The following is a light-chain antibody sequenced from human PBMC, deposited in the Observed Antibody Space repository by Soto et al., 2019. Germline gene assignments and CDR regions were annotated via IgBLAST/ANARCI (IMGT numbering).Light chain of an antibody. CDR1: QSISSW. Sequence: DIHLTHSPFTLSASVGDRVTISCRASQSISSWLAWYQQKPGKAPKLLIYKASSLDSGVPSRFSGSGSGTEFTLTISSLQPDDFATYYCQQYNSLSRTFGQGTKVDIK. CDR2: KAS. CDR3: QQYNSLSRT. V-gene: IGKV1-5*03. J-gene: IGKJ2*01.